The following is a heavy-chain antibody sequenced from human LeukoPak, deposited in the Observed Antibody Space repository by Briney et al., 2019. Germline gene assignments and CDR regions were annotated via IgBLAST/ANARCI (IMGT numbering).Heavy chain of an antibody. Sequence: GESPKISCKGSGYSFTNYWIGWVRQMPGKGLEWMGIIYPTDSDTRYSPSFQGQVTISADKSISTAYMELSRLRSDDTAVYYCARSAVVVVAASILYWGQGTLVTVSS. CDR3: ARSAVVVVAASILY. D-gene: IGHD2-15*01. CDR1: GYSFTNYW. CDR2: IYPTDSDT. J-gene: IGHJ4*02. V-gene: IGHV5-51*01.